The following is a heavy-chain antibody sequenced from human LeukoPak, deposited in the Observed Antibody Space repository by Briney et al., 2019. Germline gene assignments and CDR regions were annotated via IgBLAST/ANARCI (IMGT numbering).Heavy chain of an antibody. Sequence: GGSLRLSCAASGFTFNSYAMSWIRQAPGKGLEWVSAISASGGTTYYADSVRGRFTISRDNSENTVYLQMNSLRVEDTALYYCANEPLEYCGSNACPNWLDAWGQGTLVTVSS. CDR2: ISASGGTT. J-gene: IGHJ5*02. V-gene: IGHV3-23*01. CDR3: ANEPLEYCGSNACPNWLDA. CDR1: GFTFNSYA. D-gene: IGHD2-2*01.